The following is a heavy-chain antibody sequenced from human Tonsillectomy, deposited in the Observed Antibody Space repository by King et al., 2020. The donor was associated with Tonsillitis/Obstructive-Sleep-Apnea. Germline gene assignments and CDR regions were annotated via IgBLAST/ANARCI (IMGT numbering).Heavy chain of an antibody. V-gene: IGHV3-7*02. Sequence: VQLVESGGGLVQPGGSLRLSCVASGFTFSSYWMTWVRQAPGKGLEWVANIKEDGSEKYYVDSVRGRFTISRDNAKNSLYLQMNSLRAGDTAVYYCARGGKWLSYYHYMDVWGKGTTVTVSS. CDR2: IKEDGSEK. CDR3: ARGGKWLSYYHYMDV. J-gene: IGHJ6*03. D-gene: IGHD3-22*01. CDR1: GFTFSSYW.